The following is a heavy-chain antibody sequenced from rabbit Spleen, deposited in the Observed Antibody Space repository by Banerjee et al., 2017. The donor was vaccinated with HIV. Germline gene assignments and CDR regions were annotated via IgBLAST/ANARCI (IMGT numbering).Heavy chain of an antibody. V-gene: IGHV1S45*01. Sequence: QQQLVESGGGLVKPGASLTLTCTASGFSFSSNYWICWVRQAPGKGLEQIACIYGGSSGSTYYASWAKGRFTISKTSSTTVTLQMTSLTAADTATYFCARDPYRSGGTVYIDWGPGTLVTVS. D-gene: IGHD1-1*01. CDR2: IYGGSSGST. J-gene: IGHJ2*01. CDR1: GFSFSSNYW. CDR3: ARDPYRSGGTVYID.